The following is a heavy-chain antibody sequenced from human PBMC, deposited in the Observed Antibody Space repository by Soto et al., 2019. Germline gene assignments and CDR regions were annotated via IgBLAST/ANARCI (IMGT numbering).Heavy chain of an antibody. Sequence: EVKLVESGGGLGQPGGSLRLSCAASGYTFRSYWMHWVRQIPGKGLVWVSRIKNDGSTTTYADSVKGRFTMSRDNAKNTMYLQMNSLRAEDTAVYYCARDRGYSGYDNWGQGTLVIVSS. CDR3: ARDRGYSGYDN. D-gene: IGHD5-12*01. V-gene: IGHV3-74*01. CDR2: IKNDGSTT. CDR1: GYTFRSYW. J-gene: IGHJ4*02.